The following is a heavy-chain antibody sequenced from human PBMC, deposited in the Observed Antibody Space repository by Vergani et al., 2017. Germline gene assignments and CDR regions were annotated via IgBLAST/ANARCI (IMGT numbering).Heavy chain of an antibody. V-gene: IGHV3-20*04. D-gene: IGHD6-19*01. J-gene: IGHJ4*02. CDR1: GFTFDDYG. CDR3: AIGIAVAGSLTISAVQDY. CDR2: INWNGGST. Sequence: VQLVESGGGLVKPGGSLRLSCAASGFTFDDYGMSWVRQAPGKGLEWVSGINWNGGSTGYADSVKGRFTISRDNAKNSLYLQMNSLRAEDTALYYCAIGIAVAGSLTISAVQDYWGQGTLVTVSS.